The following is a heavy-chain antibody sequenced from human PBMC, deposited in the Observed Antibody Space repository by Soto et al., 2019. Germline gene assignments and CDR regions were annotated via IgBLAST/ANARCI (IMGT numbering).Heavy chain of an antibody. CDR3: ARGPIAAAESFDY. CDR1: GGSISSGDYY. Sequence: PSETLSLTCTVSGGSISSGDYYWSWIRQPPGKGLEWIGYIYYSGSTYYNPSLKSRVTISVDTSKNQFSLKLSSVTAADTAVYYCARGPIAAAESFDYWGQGTLVTVSS. D-gene: IGHD6-13*01. CDR2: IYYSGST. J-gene: IGHJ4*02. V-gene: IGHV4-30-4*01.